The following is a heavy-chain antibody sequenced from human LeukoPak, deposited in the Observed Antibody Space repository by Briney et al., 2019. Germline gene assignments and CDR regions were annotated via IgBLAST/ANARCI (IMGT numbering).Heavy chain of an antibody. D-gene: IGHD6-13*01. J-gene: IGHJ5*02. Sequence: PGGSLRLSCAASGFTFSSYWMSWVRQAPGKGLEWVANIKQDGSEKYYVDSVKGRFTISRDNAKNSLYLQMNSLRAEDTAVYYCVAAAGGFDWFDPWGQGTLVTVSS. V-gene: IGHV3-7*01. CDR3: VAAAGGFDWFDP. CDR2: IKQDGSEK. CDR1: GFTFSSYW.